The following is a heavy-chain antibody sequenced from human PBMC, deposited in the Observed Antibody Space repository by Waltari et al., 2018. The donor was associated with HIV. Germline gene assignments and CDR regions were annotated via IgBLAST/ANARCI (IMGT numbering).Heavy chain of an antibody. Sequence: QVQLQESGPGQVKPSQTLSLTCAVSGGSISSGGYYWNWIRQPPGKGLEWIGYTYYSGSTYYNPSLKSRLTISVDTSKNQFSLKLSSVTAADTAVYYCARSDFPGYFESWGQGTLVIVSS. CDR1: GGSISSGGYY. V-gene: IGHV4-31*11. D-gene: IGHD3-3*01. CDR3: ARSDFPGYFES. J-gene: IGHJ4*02. CDR2: TYYSGST.